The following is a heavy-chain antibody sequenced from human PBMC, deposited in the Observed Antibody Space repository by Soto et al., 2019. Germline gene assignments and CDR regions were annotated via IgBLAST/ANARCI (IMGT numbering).Heavy chain of an antibody. CDR1: GFTFGAYT. CDR3: ARDGYSGRSDGFDV. Sequence: QMQLVESGGGVVQPGRSLRLSCAASGFTFGAYTMPCVRQAPGKGLERVAVISYDGNSERYTDPVKGRFTVSRDNSKSTMYLQMNSLRAEDTAVYYCARDGYSGRSDGFDVWGQGTMVTVSS. D-gene: IGHD1-26*01. V-gene: IGHV3-30*14. CDR2: ISYDGNSE. J-gene: IGHJ3*01.